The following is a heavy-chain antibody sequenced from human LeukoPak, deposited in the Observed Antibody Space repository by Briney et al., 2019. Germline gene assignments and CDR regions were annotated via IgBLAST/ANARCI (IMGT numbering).Heavy chain of an antibody. CDR1: GGSISSYY. CDR3: ARYMGRSWYSPAPAGNYGMDV. J-gene: IGHJ6*02. V-gene: IGHV4-59*01. Sequence: SETLSLTCTVSGGSISSYYWSWIRQPPGKGLEWIGYIYYSGSTNYNPSLKSRVAISVDTSKNQFSLKLSSVTAADTAVYYCARYMGRSWYSPAPAGNYGMDVWGQGTTVTVSS. CDR2: IYYSGST. D-gene: IGHD6-13*01.